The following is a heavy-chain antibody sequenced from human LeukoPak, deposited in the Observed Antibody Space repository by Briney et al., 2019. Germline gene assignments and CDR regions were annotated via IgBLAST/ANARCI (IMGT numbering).Heavy chain of an antibody. V-gene: IGHV3-66*02. CDR2: IYSGGST. CDR3: ARAVTVTTSYWFDP. J-gene: IGHJ5*02. Sequence: PGGSLRLSCAASGFTVSSNYMSWVRQAPGKGLEWVSVIYSGGSTYYADSVKGRLTISRDNSKNTLYLQMNSLRAEDTAVYYCARAVTVTTSYWFDPWGQGTLVTVSS. CDR1: GFTVSSNY. D-gene: IGHD4-17*01.